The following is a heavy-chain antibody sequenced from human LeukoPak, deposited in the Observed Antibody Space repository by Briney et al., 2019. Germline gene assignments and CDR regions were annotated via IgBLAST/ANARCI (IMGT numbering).Heavy chain of an antibody. CDR3: ARRDGYNSDY. CDR2: IYYSGST. J-gene: IGHJ4*02. CDR1: DGSINSYY. Sequence: SETLSLTCSVSDGSINSYYWNWIRRPPGKGLEWIGYIYYSGSTYYNPSLKSRVTISVDTSKNQFSLKLSSVTAADTAVYYCARRDGYNSDYWGQGTLVTVSS. V-gene: IGHV4-59*08. D-gene: IGHD5-24*01.